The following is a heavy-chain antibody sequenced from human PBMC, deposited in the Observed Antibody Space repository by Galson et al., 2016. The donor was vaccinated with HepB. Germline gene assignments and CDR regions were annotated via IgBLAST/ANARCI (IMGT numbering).Heavy chain of an antibody. V-gene: IGHV4-31*03. Sequence: TLSLTCTVSGGSISSGDYYWSWIRQHPGKGLEWIGYIYYSGTTYYNPSLKSRVTISVDTSKNHFSLKLSSVTAADTAVYYCARGQYYDFWRGYSVSGNWFDPWGQGTLVTVSS. J-gene: IGHJ5*02. CDR2: IYYSGTT. D-gene: IGHD3-3*01. CDR1: GGSISSGDYY. CDR3: ARGQYYDFWRGYSVSGNWFDP.